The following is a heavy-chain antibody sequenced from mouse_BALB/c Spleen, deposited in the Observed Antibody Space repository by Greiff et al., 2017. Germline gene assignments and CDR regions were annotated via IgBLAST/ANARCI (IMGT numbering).Heavy chain of an antibody. CDR2: INPDNGDT. D-gene: IGHD1-1*01. CDR3: ARSNHYYSSDY. J-gene: IGHJ2*01. CDR1: GYSFTGYF. V-gene: IGHV1-20*02. Sequence: VQLQQSGPELVKPGASVKISCKASGYSFTGYFMNWVMQSPGKSLEWIGRINPDNGDTFYNQKFKGKATLTVDKSSSTAHMELRSLASEDSAVYYCARSNHYYSSDYWGQGTTLTVSS.